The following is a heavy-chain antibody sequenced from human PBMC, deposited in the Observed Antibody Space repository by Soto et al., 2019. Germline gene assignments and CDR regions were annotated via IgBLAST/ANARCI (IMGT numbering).Heavy chain of an antibody. CDR3: ARVAGISYYNHMDV. CDR2: IFSSGSP. V-gene: IGHV4-59*01. CDR1: GVSLKTYY. J-gene: IGHJ6*03. D-gene: IGHD1-20*01. Sequence: QVHLQESGPGLVRPSETLSLTCTVSGVSLKTYYWSWIRLPPGGGLEWIGYIFSSGSPNYNPSLMSRVPMSLETSNNPCSLKMRPVTAADTAVYYCARVAGISYYNHMDVWGKGTTVTVSS.